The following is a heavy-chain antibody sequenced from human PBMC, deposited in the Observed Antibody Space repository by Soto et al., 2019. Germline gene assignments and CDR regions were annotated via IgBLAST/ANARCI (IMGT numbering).Heavy chain of an antibody. CDR2: INHSGST. V-gene: IGHV4-34*01. Sequence: QVQLQQWGAGLLKPSETVSLTCAVYGGSFIGYYGTWIRQPPGKGLEWIGEINHSGSTNYNPSLKSRVTISADTSKNQFSLRLSSVTAADTAVYYCATLGHYDFWSGFHKGNWFDPWGQGTLVTVSS. CDR1: GGSFIGYY. J-gene: IGHJ5*02. D-gene: IGHD3-3*01. CDR3: ATLGHYDFWSGFHKGNWFDP.